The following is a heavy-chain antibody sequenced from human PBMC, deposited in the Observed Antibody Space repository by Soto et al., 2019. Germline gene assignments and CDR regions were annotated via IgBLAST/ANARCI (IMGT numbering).Heavy chain of an antibody. CDR1: GFTFSSYS. CDR3: ARDGVVVVPAAEEPQDY. J-gene: IGHJ4*02. Sequence: PGGSLRLSCAASGFTFSSYSMNWVRQAPGKGLEWVSYISSSSSTIYYADSVKGRFTISRDNAKNSLYLQMNSLRAEDTAMYYCARDGVVVVPAAEEPQDYWGQGTLVTVSS. V-gene: IGHV3-48*01. CDR2: ISSSSSTI. D-gene: IGHD2-2*01.